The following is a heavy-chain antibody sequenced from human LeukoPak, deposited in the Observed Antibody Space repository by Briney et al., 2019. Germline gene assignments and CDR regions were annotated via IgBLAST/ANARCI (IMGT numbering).Heavy chain of an antibody. CDR2: IKQDGSEK. CDR1: GFTFNNYW. Sequence: GGSLRLSCEASGFTFNNYWMSWFRQAPGKGLEWVANIKQDGSEKYYVDSVKGRFTISRDNAKNSLYLQMNSLRAEDTAVYYCARGPAAIRYWGQGTLVTVSS. V-gene: IGHV3-7*04. CDR3: ARGPAAIRY. J-gene: IGHJ4*02. D-gene: IGHD2-2*02.